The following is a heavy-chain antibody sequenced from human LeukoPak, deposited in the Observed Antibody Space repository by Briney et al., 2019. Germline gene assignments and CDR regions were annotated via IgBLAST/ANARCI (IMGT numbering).Heavy chain of an antibody. CDR2: INHSGST. D-gene: IGHD6-13*01. Sequence: SETLSLTCVVYGGSFSGYYCSWLRPPPGQGLEWVGEINHSGSTNYNSSHKSRVTISVDTSKNQFSLKLSSVTAADTAVYYCARGVYSSSGFSPFCYYYYMDVWGKGTTVTVSS. V-gene: IGHV4-34*01. CDR3: ARGVYSSSGFSPFCYYYYMDV. CDR1: GGSFSGYY. J-gene: IGHJ6*03.